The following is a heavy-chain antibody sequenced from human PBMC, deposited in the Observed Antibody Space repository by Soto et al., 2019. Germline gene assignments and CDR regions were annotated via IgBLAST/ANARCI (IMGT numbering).Heavy chain of an antibody. V-gene: IGHV1-69*08. CDR2: IIPVLGKT. CDR3: ATERNRARLFDY. D-gene: IGHD3-10*01. Sequence: SVKVSCKASGGTFSSYTISWVRQAPGQGLEWMGRIIPVLGKTNYAQKFQGRVTMTEDTSTDTAYMELSSLRSEDTAVYYCATERNRARLFDYWGQGTLVTVSS. J-gene: IGHJ4*02. CDR1: GGTFSSYT.